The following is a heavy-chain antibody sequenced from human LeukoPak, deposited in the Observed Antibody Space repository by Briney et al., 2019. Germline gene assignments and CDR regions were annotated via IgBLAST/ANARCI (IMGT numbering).Heavy chain of an antibody. J-gene: IGHJ2*01. V-gene: IGHV4-30-2*01. CDR1: GGSISSGGYS. CDR2: IYHSGST. CDR3: ARDRAAAEWYFDL. D-gene: IGHD6-13*01. Sequence: PSETLSLTCVVSGGSISSGGYSWSWIRQPPGKGLEWIGYIYHSGSTYYNPSLKSRVTISVDRSKNQFSLKLSSVTAADTAVYYCARDRAAAEWYFDLWGRGTLVTVSS.